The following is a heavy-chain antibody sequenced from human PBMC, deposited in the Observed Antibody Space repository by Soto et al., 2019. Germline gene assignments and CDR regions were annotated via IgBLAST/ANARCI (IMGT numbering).Heavy chain of an antibody. J-gene: IGHJ3*02. CDR2: IKQDGSEK. D-gene: IGHD2-15*01. CDR1: GFTFSSYW. CDR3: AAPDGYCSGGICYDAFDI. Sequence: GGSLRLSCAASGFTFSSYWMSWVRQAPGKGLEWVANIKQDGSEKYYVDSVKGRFTISRDNAKNSLYLQMNSLRAEDTGVYYCAAPDGYCSGGICYDAFDIWGQGTMVTVSS. V-gene: IGHV3-7*01.